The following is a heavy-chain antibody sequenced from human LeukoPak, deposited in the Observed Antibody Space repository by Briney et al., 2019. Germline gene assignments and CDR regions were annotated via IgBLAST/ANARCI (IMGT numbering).Heavy chain of an antibody. J-gene: IGHJ4*02. CDR2: ISVDGRDT. Sequence: GKSLRLSCAASGFTFSNYPMHWVRQAPGKGLEWVAVISVDGRDTHYADSVKGRFTISRDNSKSTLYLQMNSVRVEDPAIYYCAKDRAIAAAAYYFDFWGQGTLVTVSS. D-gene: IGHD6-13*01. CDR3: AKDRAIAAAAYYFDF. V-gene: IGHV3-30-3*01. CDR1: GFTFSNYP.